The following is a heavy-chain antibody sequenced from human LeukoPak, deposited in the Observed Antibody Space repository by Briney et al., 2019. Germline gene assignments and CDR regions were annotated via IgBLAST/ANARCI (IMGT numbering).Heavy chain of an antibody. CDR1: GFTFSSYS. CDR3: ARSSGNYGYVFDY. V-gene: IGHV3-21*01. D-gene: IGHD1-26*01. Sequence: PGGSLRLSCAASGFTFSSYSMNWVRQAPGKGLEWVSSISSSSSYIYYADSLKGRFTISRDNAKNSLYLQMNSLRAEDTAVYYCARSSGNYGYVFDYWGQGTLVTVSS. CDR2: ISSSSSYI. J-gene: IGHJ4*02.